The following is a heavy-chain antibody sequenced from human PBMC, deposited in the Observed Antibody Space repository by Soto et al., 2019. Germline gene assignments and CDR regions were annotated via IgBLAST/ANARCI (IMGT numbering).Heavy chain of an antibody. CDR1: DVSITTTNW. J-gene: IGHJ5*02. Sequence: SETLSLTCTVSDVSITTTNWWSWVRQPPGKGLEWIGEIYHTGGTNYHPSLKSRVTISVDNSKNQFSLNLRSVTAADTAVYYCARGGYSGYDRWLDPWGQGTLVTVSS. D-gene: IGHD5-12*01. CDR3: ARGGYSGYDRWLDP. V-gene: IGHV4-4*02. CDR2: IYHTGGT.